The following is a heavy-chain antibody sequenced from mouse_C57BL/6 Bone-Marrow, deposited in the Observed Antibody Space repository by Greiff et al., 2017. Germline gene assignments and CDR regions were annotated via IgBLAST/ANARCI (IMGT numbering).Heavy chain of an antibody. CDR3: LYYGNRYYFDY. J-gene: IGHJ2*01. CDR1: GYTFTSYW. CDR2: IYPGNSDT. D-gene: IGHD2-1*01. Sequence: EVMLVESGTVLARPGASVKMSCKTSGYTFTSYWMHWVKQRPGQGLEWIGAIYPGNSDTSYNQKFKGKGKLTAVTSASTAYMERSSLTNEDSAVYYCLYYGNRYYFDYWGQGTTLTVSS. V-gene: IGHV1-5*01.